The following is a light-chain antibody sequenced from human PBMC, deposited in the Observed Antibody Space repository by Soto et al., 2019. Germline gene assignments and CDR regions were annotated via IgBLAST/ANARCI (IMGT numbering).Light chain of an antibody. CDR2: DIS. V-gene: IGLV2-11*01. CDR1: SYDVGDYKY. J-gene: IGLJ1*01. CDR3: CSYAGSYSYV. Sequence: QSALTQPRSVSGSPGQSVTISCTGTSYDVGDYKYVSWYRQLPGKAPKLIIYDISERPSGVPDRFSGSKSGNTASLTTSGLQAEDEADYYCCSYAGSYSYVFGTGTKLTVL.